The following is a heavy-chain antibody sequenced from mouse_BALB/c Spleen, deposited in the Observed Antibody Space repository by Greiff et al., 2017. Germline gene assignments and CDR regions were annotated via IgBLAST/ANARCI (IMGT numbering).Heavy chain of an antibody. D-gene: IGHD1-2*01. CDR1: GFTFSNYW. CDR2: IRLKSNNYAT. J-gene: IGHJ4*01. CDR3: TRGTTATYYYAMDY. V-gene: IGHV6-6*02. Sequence: DVQLVESGGGLVQPGGSMKLSCVASGFTFSNYWMNWVRQSPEKGLEWVAEIRLKSNNYATHYAESVKGRFTISRDDSKSSVYLQMNNLRAEDTGIYYCTRGTTATYYYAMDYWGQGTSVTVSS.